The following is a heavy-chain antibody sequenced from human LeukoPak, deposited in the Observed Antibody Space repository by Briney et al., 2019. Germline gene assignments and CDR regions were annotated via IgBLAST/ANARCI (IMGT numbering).Heavy chain of an antibody. D-gene: IGHD4-23*01. CDR3: ARGPVLDEYGGNSPY. V-gene: IGHV3-74*01. CDR2: INTDGSST. CDR1: GFTFSSYW. J-gene: IGHJ4*02. Sequence: GGSLRLSCAASGFTFSSYWMHWVRQAPGKGLVWVSRINTDGSSTTYADSVKGRFTISRDNAKNTLYLQMNSLTAEDTAVYYCARGPVLDEYGGNSPYWGQGTLVTVSS.